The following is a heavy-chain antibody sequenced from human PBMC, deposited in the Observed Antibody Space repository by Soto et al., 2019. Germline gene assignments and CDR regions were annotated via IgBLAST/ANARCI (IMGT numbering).Heavy chain of an antibody. V-gene: IGHV1-18*01. Sequence: ASVKVSCKASGYTFTSYGISWVRQSPGQGLEWMGWISAYNGNTNYAQKLQGRVTMTTDTSTSTAYMELRSLRSDDTAVYYCARVHYSSGWLGWSDPWGQGTLVTVSS. CDR2: ISAYNGNT. D-gene: IGHD6-19*01. CDR3: ARVHYSSGWLGWSDP. J-gene: IGHJ5*02. CDR1: GYTFTSYG.